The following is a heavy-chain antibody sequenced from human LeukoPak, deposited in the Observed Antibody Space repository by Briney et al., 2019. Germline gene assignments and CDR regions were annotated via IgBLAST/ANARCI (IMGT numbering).Heavy chain of an antibody. CDR1: GFTFSSYS. D-gene: IGHD6-19*01. J-gene: IGHJ4*02. CDR2: ISSSSSYI. Sequence: GGSLRLSCAASGFTFSSYSMNWVRQAPGKGLEWGSSISSSSSYIYYADSVKGRFTISRDNAKNSLYLQMNSLRAEDTAVYYCARAIAVAGCFDYWGQGTLVTVSS. V-gene: IGHV3-21*01. CDR3: ARAIAVAGCFDY.